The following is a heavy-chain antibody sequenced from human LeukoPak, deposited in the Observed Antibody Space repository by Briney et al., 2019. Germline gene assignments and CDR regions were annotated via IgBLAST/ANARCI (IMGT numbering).Heavy chain of an antibody. CDR3: ARATYITSSGDY. J-gene: IGHJ4*02. Sequence: SETLSLTCTVSGGSISSYYWSWIRQPPGKGLEWIGYIYYSGSTNYNPSLKSRVTISVDTSKNQFSLKLNSVTAADTAVYYCARATYITSSGDYWGQGTLVTVSS. V-gene: IGHV4-59*01. CDR1: GGSISSYY. CDR2: IYYSGST. D-gene: IGHD6-6*01.